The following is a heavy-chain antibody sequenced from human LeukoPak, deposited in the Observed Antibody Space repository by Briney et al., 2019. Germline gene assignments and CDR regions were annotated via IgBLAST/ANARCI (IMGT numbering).Heavy chain of an antibody. V-gene: IGHV4-34*01. Sequence: SETLSLTCAVYGGSFSGYYWSWIRQPPGKGLEWIGEINHSGSTNYNPSLKSRVTISVDTSKNQFSLKLRSVTAADTAVYYCARGAKMATRGFDYWGQGTLVTVSS. J-gene: IGHJ4*02. D-gene: IGHD5-12*01. CDR2: INHSGST. CDR3: ARGAKMATRGFDY. CDR1: GGSFSGYY.